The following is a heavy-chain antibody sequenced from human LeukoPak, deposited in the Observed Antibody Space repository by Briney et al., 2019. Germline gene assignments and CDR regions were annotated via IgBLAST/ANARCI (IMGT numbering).Heavy chain of an antibody. D-gene: IGHD3-22*01. Sequence: ASVKVSCKASGNTFTGYYMHWVRQAPGQGLEWMGWISAYNGNTNYAQKLQGRVTMTTDTSTSTAYMELRSLRSDDTAVYYCARNLDYYDSWYFDLWGRGTLVTVSS. V-gene: IGHV1-18*04. CDR2: ISAYNGNT. CDR1: GNTFTGYY. J-gene: IGHJ2*01. CDR3: ARNLDYYDSWYFDL.